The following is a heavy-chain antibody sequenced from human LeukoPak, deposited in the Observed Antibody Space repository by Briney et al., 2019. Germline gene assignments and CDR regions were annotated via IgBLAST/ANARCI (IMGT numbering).Heavy chain of an antibody. J-gene: IGHJ5*02. V-gene: IGHV3-48*01. D-gene: IGHD3-9*01. CDR1: GFTFSSYS. CDR2: ISSSSSTI. Sequence: GGSLRLSCAASGFTFSSYSMNWVRQAPGKGLEWVSYISSSSSTIYYADSVKGRFTISRDNAKNSLYLQMNSLRAEDTAVYYCARALRYFDWLSTSPEYNWFDPWGQGTLVAVSS. CDR3: ARALRYFDWLSTSPEYNWFDP.